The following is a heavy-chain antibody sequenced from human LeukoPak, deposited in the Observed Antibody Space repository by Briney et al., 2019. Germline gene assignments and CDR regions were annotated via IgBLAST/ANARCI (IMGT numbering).Heavy chain of an antibody. CDR3: ARSSGSAGYYYYYMDV. CDR2: IIPIFGTA. V-gene: IGHV1-69*13. D-gene: IGHD6-25*01. J-gene: IGHJ6*03. Sequence: SVKVSCNASGGTFSSYAISWVRQAPGQGLEWMGGIIPIFGTANYAQKFQGRVTITADESTSTAYMELSSLRSEDTAVYYCARSSGSAGYYYYYMDVWGKGTTVTVSS. CDR1: GGTFSSYA.